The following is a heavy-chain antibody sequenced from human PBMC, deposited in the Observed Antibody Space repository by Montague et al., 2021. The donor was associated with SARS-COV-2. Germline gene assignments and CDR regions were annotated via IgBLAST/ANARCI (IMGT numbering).Heavy chain of an antibody. D-gene: IGHD3-3*01. J-gene: IGHJ4*02. Sequence: SETLSLTCTVSGGSISGYYWSWIRQPPGKGLEWIGYMYSGGRSNHNPSLKSRVTISVDTSKNQFSLKLSSVTAADTAVYYCARGYQLRFLEWSSRQSTFDYWGQGTLVTVSS. V-gene: IGHV4-59*12. CDR1: GGSISGYY. CDR3: ARGYQLRFLEWSSRQSTFDY. CDR2: MYSGGRS.